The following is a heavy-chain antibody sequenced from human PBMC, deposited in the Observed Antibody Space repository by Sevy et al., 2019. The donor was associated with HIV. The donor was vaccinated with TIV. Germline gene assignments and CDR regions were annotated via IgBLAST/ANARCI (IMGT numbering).Heavy chain of an antibody. CDR1: GFTFSNAW. CDR3: TTTPPEWLFRLYGMDV. V-gene: IGHV3-15*07. D-gene: IGHD3-3*01. J-gene: IGHJ6*02. CDR2: IKSKTDGGTT. Sequence: GGSLRLSCAASGFTFSNAWMNWVRQAPGKGLEWVGRIKSKTDGGTTDYAAPVKGRFTISRDDSKNTLYLQMNSLKTEDTAVYYCTTTPPEWLFRLYGMDVWGQGTTVTVSS.